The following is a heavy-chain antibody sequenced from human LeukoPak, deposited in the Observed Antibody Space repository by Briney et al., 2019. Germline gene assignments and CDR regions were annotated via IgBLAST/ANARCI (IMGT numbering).Heavy chain of an antibody. V-gene: IGHV3-23*01. Sequence: GGSLRLSCAASGFTVSSNYMSWVRQAPGKGLEWVSLIRRSGENTYYADSVKGRFTISRDNSKNTLYLQINSLRDEDTAVYYCAKEYCSGCLYYFDSWGQGTLVTVSS. CDR2: IRRSGENT. CDR3: AKEYCSGCLYYFDS. CDR1: GFTVSSNY. D-gene: IGHD6-19*01. J-gene: IGHJ4*02.